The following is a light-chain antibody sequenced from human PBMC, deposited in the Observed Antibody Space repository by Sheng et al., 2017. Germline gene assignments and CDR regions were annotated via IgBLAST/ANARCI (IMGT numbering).Light chain of an antibody. J-gene: IGKJ2*01. V-gene: IGKV1-9*01. Sequence: DIQLTQSPSFLSASVGDRVTITCRASQGISSYLAWYQQKPGKAPKLLIYAASTLQSGVPSRFSGSGSGTEFTLTISSLQPEDFATYYCQQLNSYPRTFGPGDRSWRSN. CDR3: QQLNSYPRT. CDR2: AAS. CDR1: QGISSY.